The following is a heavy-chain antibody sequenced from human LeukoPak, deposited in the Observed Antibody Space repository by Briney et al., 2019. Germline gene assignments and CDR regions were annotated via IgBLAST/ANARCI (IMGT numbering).Heavy chain of an antibody. CDR2: INHSGST. V-gene: IGHV4-34*01. CDR3: ARAAAVQNNWFDP. CDR1: GGSFSGYY. Sequence: SETLSLTCAVYGGSFSGYYWSWIRQPPGKGLGWIGEINHSGSTNYNPSLKSRVTISVDTSKNQFSLKLSSVTAADTAVYYCARAAAVQNNWFDPWGQGTLVTVSS. D-gene: IGHD6-13*01. J-gene: IGHJ5*02.